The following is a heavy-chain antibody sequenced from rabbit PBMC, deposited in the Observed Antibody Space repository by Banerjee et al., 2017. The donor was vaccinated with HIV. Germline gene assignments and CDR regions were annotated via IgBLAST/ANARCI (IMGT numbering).Heavy chain of an antibody. Sequence: EESGGDLVKPEGSLTLTCTASGFSFSSSYWICWVRQAPGKGLEWIACINTSSGNTVYATWAKGRFTISRTSSTTVALQMTSLTAADTATCFCARNVAYVGNGASYYFDLWGPGTLVTVS. V-gene: IGHV1S45*01. J-gene: IGHJ4*01. CDR1: GFSFSSSYW. CDR3: ARNVAYVGNGASYYFDL. D-gene: IGHD4-2*01. CDR2: INTSSGNT.